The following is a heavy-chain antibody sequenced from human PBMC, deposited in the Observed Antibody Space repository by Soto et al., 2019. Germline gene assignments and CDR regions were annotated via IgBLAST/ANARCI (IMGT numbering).Heavy chain of an antibody. CDR3: AKGIPYSSSWYGAYFDY. CDR1: GFTFDDYA. J-gene: IGHJ4*02. V-gene: IGHV3-9*01. Sequence: GGSLRLSCAASGFTFDDYAMHWVRQAPGKGLEWVSGISWNSGSIGYADSVKGRFTISRDNAKNSLYLQMNSLRAEDTALYYCAKGIPYSSSWYGAYFDYWGQGTLVTVSS. CDR2: ISWNSGSI. D-gene: IGHD6-13*01.